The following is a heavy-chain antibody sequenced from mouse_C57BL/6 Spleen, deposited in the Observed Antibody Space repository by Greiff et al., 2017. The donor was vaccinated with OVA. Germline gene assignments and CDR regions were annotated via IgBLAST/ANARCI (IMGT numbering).Heavy chain of an antibody. CDR1: GFTFSDYG. J-gene: IGHJ3*01. Sequence: VHLVESGGGLVTPGGSLTLSCAASGFTFSDYGMHWVRQAPEKGLEWVAYISSGSSTIYYADTVKGRFTISRDNAKNNLFLQMTSRRSEDTAMYYCAGEGNSAWFAYWGQGTLVTVSA. CDR2: ISSGSSTI. D-gene: IGHD2-1*01. CDR3: AGEGNSAWFAY. V-gene: IGHV5-17*01.